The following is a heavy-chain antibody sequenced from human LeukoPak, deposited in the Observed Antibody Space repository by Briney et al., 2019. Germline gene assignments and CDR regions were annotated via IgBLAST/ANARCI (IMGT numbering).Heavy chain of an antibody. J-gene: IGHJ4*02. CDR2: ISAYNGNT. V-gene: IGHV1-18*01. CDR1: GGTFSSYA. D-gene: IGHD3-3*01. Sequence: ASVKVSCKASGGTFSSYAISWVRQAPGQGLEWMGWISAYNGNTNYAQKLQGRVTMTTDTSTSTAYMELRSLRSDDTAVYYCARVSGDFSYSDYWGQGTLVTVSS. CDR3: ARVSGDFSYSDY.